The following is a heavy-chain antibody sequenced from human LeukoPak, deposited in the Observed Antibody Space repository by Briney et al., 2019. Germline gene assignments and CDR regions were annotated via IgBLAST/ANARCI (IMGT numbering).Heavy chain of an antibody. CDR2: ISGSGGST. J-gene: IGHJ4*02. CDR3: AKDFVPYYDFWSGYSY. CDR1: GFTFSSYA. Sequence: GGSLRLSCAASGFTFSSYAMSWVRQAPGKGLELVSAISGSGGSTYYADSVKGGFTISRDNSKNTLYLQMNSLRAEDTAVYYCAKDFVPYYDFWSGYSYWGQGTLVTVSS. V-gene: IGHV3-23*01. D-gene: IGHD3-3*01.